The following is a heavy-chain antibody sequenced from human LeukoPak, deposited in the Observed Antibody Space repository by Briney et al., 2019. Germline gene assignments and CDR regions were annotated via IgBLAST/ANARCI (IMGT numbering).Heavy chain of an antibody. D-gene: IGHD3-10*01. J-gene: IGHJ5*02. CDR2: ISGSGGST. V-gene: IGHV3-23*01. CDR1: GFTFSSYA. CDR3: AKGPYYYGSGSYYNPFDP. Sequence: GGSLRLSCAASGFTFSSYAMSWVRQAPGKGLEWVSVISGSGGSTYYADSVKGRFTISRDNSKNTLYLQMNSLRAEDTAVYYCAKGPYYYGSGSYYNPFDPWGQGTLVTVSS.